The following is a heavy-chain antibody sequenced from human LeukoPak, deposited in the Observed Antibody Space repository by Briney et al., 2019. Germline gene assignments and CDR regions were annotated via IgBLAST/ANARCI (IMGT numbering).Heavy chain of an antibody. V-gene: IGHV1-2*02. CDR2: INPNSGGT. D-gene: IGHD3-3*01. J-gene: IGHJ4*02. CDR3: ASQIWSGYYFDY. Sequence: ASVKVSCKASGYTFTRYYMHWVRQAPGHGLEWMGWINPNSGGTNYAQKFQGRVTMTRDTSISTAYMELSRLRSYDTAVYYCASQIWSGYYFDYWGQGTLVTVSS. CDR1: GYTFTRYY.